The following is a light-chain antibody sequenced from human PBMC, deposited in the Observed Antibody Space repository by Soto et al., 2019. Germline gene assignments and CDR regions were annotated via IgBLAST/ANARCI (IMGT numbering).Light chain of an antibody. CDR2: GAS. CDR3: QQYGGSPIT. Sequence: IVLTQSPGTLSLSPGERVTLSCRASQSVTTRFAWYQHKPGQAPRLLMSGASSRASGVSVRFSGSGSGTDFTLTISRLEPDDCALYYCQQYGGSPITFGLGTRLEIK. J-gene: IGKJ5*01. CDR1: QSVTTR. V-gene: IGKV3-20*01.